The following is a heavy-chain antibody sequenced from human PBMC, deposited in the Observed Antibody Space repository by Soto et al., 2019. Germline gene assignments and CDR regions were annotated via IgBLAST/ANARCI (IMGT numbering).Heavy chain of an antibody. CDR2: INPDNGNT. Sequence: ASVKVSCKASGYIFTDYYMHWVRQAPGQRLEWMGRINPDNGNTKSSQKFQDRVIITRDTSASTAYMDLSSLRSEDTAVYYCARGIATGQLDPWGQGTLVTVSS. D-gene: IGHD2-15*01. J-gene: IGHJ5*02. CDR3: ARGIATGQLDP. CDR1: GYIFTDYY. V-gene: IGHV1-3*01.